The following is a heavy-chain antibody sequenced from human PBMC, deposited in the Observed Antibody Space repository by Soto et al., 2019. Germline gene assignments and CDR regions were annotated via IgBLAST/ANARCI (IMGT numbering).Heavy chain of an antibody. CDR2: IYYSGST. CDR3: ARVMEDGSGSYKVDY. Sequence: QVQLQESGPGLVKPSETLSLTCTVSGGSVSSGSYYWSWIRQPPGKGLEWIGYIYYSGSTNYNPSLKSRVTISVETSKTQFSLKLSSVTAADTAVYYCARVMEDGSGSYKVDYWGQGTLVTVSS. D-gene: IGHD3-10*01. V-gene: IGHV4-61*01. J-gene: IGHJ4*02. CDR1: GGSVSSGSYY.